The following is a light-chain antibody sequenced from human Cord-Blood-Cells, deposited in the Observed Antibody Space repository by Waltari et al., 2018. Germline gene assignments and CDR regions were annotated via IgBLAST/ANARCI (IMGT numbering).Light chain of an antibody. Sequence: QSALTQPPSASGPPGQSVTIPCLGTSSDVGGSNYVSWYQQHPGKAPKLMIYEVSKRPSGVPDRFSGSKSGNTASLTVSGLQAEDEADYYCSSYAGSNNVVFGGGTKLTVL. CDR3: SSYAGSNNVV. CDR2: EVS. J-gene: IGLJ2*01. V-gene: IGLV2-8*01. CDR1: SSDVGGSNY.